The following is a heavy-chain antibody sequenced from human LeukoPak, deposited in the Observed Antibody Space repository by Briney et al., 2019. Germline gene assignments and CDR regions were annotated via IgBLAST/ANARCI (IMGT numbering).Heavy chain of an antibody. CDR1: GLTFTGYA. Sequence: GGSLRLSCAASGLTFTGYAMHWVRQAPGKGLEWMAVISHDGTKKDYADSVKGRFTISRDNAKNSLYLQMNSLRAEDTAVYYCARGRGGSYSAIDYWGQGTLVTVSS. CDR3: ARGRGGSYSAIDY. J-gene: IGHJ4*02. D-gene: IGHD1-26*01. V-gene: IGHV3-30-3*01. CDR2: ISHDGTKK.